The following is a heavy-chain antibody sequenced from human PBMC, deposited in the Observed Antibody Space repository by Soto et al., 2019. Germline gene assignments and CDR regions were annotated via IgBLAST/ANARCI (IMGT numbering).Heavy chain of an antibody. CDR1: GYIFANYA. CDR2: INVGNGNT. V-gene: IGHV1-3*01. D-gene: IGHD6-13*01. J-gene: IGHJ6*02. Sequence: GASMKVSCKASGYIFANYAIHWVRQAPGQALEWMGWINVGNGNTQYSQRFQGRVIFTRDTSASTAHLELSSLRSEDTAVYYCARVLIPVYSSTWSKYGLDVWGLGTTVTVSS. CDR3: ARVLIPVYSSTWSKYGLDV.